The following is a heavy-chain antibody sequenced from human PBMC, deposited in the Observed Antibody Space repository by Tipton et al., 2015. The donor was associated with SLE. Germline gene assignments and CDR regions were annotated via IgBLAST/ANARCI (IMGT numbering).Heavy chain of an antibody. CDR3: ARPGVYGMDV. V-gene: IGHV4-34*01. D-gene: IGHD2-8*01. Sequence: TLSLTCAVYGGSFSGYYWSWIRQPPGKGLEWIGDINHSGSTNYNPSLKSRVTISVDTSKNQFSLKLSSVTAADTAVYYCARPGVYGMDVWGQGTTVTVSS. CDR2: INHSGST. CDR1: GGSFSGYY. J-gene: IGHJ6*02.